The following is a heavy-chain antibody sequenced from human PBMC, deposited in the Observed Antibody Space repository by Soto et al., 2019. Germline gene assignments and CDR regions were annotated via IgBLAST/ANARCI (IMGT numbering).Heavy chain of an antibody. V-gene: IGHV3-30*03. Sequence: PGGSLRLSCAASGFTFSSYYMHWVRQAPGKGLEWAAAITSDGGNKVYGDSAKGRFTISRDNSKNTVDLQMNSLRVEDTGIYYCATVGLGVSSDWSGFDYWGQGTLVTVSS. J-gene: IGHJ4*02. CDR2: ITSDGGNK. D-gene: IGHD3-9*01. CDR1: GFTFSSYY. CDR3: ATVGLGVSSDWSGFDY.